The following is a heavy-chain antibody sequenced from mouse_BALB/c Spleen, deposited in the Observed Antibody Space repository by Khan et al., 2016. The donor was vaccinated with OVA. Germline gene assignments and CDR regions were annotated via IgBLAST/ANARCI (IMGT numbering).Heavy chain of an antibody. D-gene: IGHD3-3*01. CDR3: ARGTFAY. Sequence: EVQLQESGPELMKPGASVKISCKASGYSFTSYYMHWMKQSHGKSLEWIGYIDPFNADTDYNQKFKGKATLTVDKSSNTAYTHLTSLTSEDSAVYYCARGTFAYWGQGTLVTVSA. V-gene: IGHV1S135*01. J-gene: IGHJ3*01. CDR1: GYSFTSYY. CDR2: IDPFNADT.